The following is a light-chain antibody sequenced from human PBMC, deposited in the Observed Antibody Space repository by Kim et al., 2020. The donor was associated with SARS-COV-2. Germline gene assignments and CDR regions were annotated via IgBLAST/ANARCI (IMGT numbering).Light chain of an antibody. J-gene: IGLJ2*01. CDR3: NSRDSSGHHLV. CDR1: SLRSYY. V-gene: IGLV3-19*01. Sequence: ALGQKVRINCQGESLRSYYESWYQQKPGQAPVLVIYAKNNRPSGIPDRFSGSSSGNTASLTITGAQAEDEADYYCNSRDSSGHHLVFGGGTQLTVL. CDR2: AKN.